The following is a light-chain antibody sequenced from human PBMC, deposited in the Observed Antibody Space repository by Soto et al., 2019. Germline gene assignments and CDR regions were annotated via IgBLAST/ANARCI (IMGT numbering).Light chain of an antibody. Sequence: ELGTTQSPATLSVSPGARASLSCRASQSVYSNLAWYQHKPGQAPRLLIFDASTRATGIPARFSGSGSGTEFTLTISSLQSEEFAVYYCQQHSNWPLTFGGGTKVDNK. J-gene: IGKJ4*01. V-gene: IGKV3-15*01. CDR1: QSVYSN. CDR2: DAS. CDR3: QQHSNWPLT.